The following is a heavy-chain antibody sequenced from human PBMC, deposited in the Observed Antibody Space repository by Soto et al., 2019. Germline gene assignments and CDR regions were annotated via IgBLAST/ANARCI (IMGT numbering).Heavy chain of an antibody. CDR1: GGTFSSYA. Sequence: SVKVSCKASGGTFSSYAISWVRQAPGQGLEWMGGIIPIFGTANYAQKFQGRVTITADKSTSTAYMELSSLRSEATAVYYCARCEYGDYYFDYWGQGTLVTVSS. V-gene: IGHV1-69*06. J-gene: IGHJ4*02. CDR2: IIPIFGTA. CDR3: ARCEYGDYYFDY. D-gene: IGHD4-17*01.